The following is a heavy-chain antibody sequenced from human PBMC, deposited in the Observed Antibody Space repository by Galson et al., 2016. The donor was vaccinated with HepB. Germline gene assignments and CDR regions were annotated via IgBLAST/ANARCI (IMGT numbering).Heavy chain of an antibody. Sequence: TLSLTCAVSGVSISSGNWWTWVRQTPGKGLEWLGEIYHSGTTNNNLSLISRVTMSVDKPNNQFSLKMTSVTAEDTAIYYCARYVTDGAAWRSFDYWGQGILVTVSS. CDR3: ARYVTDGAAWRSFDY. D-gene: IGHD5-24*01. CDR1: GVSISSGNW. CDR2: IYHSGTT. V-gene: IGHV4-4*02. J-gene: IGHJ4*02.